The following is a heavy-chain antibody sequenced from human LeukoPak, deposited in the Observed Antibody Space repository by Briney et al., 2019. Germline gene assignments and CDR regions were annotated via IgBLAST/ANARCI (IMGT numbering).Heavy chain of an antibody. J-gene: IGHJ4*02. V-gene: IGHV3-7*01. D-gene: IGHD3-22*01. CDR2: IKQDGSEK. CDR1: GFTFSRYW. CDR3: ARPSDSSGYYYFNFDY. Sequence: GGSLRLSCAASGFTFSRYWMSWVRQAPGKGLEWVANIKQDGSEKHYVDSVKGRFTISRDNTKNSLFLQMNSLRAEDTAVYYCARPSDSSGYYYFNFDYWGQGNLVTVSS.